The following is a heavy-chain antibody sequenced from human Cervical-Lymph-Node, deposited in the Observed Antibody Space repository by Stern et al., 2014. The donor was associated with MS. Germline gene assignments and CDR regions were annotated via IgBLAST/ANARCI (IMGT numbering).Heavy chain of an antibody. V-gene: IGHV3-30*09. J-gene: IGHJ2*01. CDR3: ARQMTHGPFDL. Sequence: VQLVESGGGVVQPGRSLRLSCAASIFTFNSYAMHWVRQAPGKGLAWVAVISYDGNTKYYADSVKGRFAISRDNSKNTLYLQMNSLRAEDTAVYYCARQMTHGPFDLWDRGTLVTVSS. CDR2: ISYDGNTK. D-gene: IGHD2-21*02. CDR1: IFTFNSYA.